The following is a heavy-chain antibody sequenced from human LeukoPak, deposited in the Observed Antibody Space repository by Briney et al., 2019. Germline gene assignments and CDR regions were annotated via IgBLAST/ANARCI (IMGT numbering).Heavy chain of an antibody. CDR2: ISGSGGST. D-gene: IGHD2/OR15-2a*01. V-gene: IGHV3-23*01. Sequence: GGSLRLSCAASGFTFSSYAISWVRQAPGKGLEWVSAISGSGGSTYYADSVKGRFTISRDNSKNTLYLQMNSLRAEDTAVYYCAKAIGLRTLFDYWGQGTLVTVSS. CDR1: GFTFSSYA. J-gene: IGHJ4*02. CDR3: AKAIGLRTLFDY.